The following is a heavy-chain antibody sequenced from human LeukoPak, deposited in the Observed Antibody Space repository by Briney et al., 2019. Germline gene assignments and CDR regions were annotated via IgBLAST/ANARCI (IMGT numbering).Heavy chain of an antibody. V-gene: IGHV3-23*01. CDR3: AKDGDYDSSGYYYDRYFDY. J-gene: IGHJ4*02. D-gene: IGHD3-22*01. CDR2: ITGSGGST. Sequence: PGGSLRLSCAASGFTFSSYAMSWVRQAPGKGLEWVSTITGSGGSTYYADSVKGRFTISRDNSRNTLYLQMNSLRAEDSAVYYCAKDGDYDSSGYYYDRYFDYWGQGTLVTVS. CDR1: GFTFSSYA.